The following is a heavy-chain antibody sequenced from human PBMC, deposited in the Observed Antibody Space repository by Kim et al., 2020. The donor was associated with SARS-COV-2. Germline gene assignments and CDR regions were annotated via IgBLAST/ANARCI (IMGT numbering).Heavy chain of an antibody. CDR2: K. CDR3: ARGPETRTGGY. V-gene: IGHV3-30*01. D-gene: IGHD4-4*01. J-gene: IGHJ4*02. Sequence: KYYANSGKARFTISRDKSKNTLYLQMNSLRAEDTAVYYCARGPETRTGGYWGQGTLVTVSS.